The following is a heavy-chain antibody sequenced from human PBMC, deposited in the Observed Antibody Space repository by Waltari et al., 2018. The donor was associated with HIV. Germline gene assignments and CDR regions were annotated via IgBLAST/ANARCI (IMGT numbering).Heavy chain of an antibody. CDR3: ARLGHTLLYYGESIPDAFDI. CDR2: INHSGNT. CDR1: GGSFRGSY. Sequence: QVQLQQWGAGVLKPSEALSLSCAVYGGSFRGSYWSWTRRSPGTGLEWIGEINHSGNTKHNPSLKSRATISVDKSKNQFSLKMSSVTAADTAVYYCARLGHTLLYYGESIPDAFDIWGQGTMVTVSS. D-gene: IGHD2-8*01. V-gene: IGHV4-34*04. J-gene: IGHJ3*02.